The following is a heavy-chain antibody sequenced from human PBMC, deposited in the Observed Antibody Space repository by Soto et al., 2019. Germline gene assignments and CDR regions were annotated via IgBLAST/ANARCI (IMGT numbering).Heavy chain of an antibody. V-gene: IGHV4-34*01. Sequence: SETLSLTCAVYGGSFSSYYWSWIRQPPGKGLEWIGEINQSGSTNYNPSLKSRVTISVDTSKNQFSLKRSSVTAADTAVYYCARVRRGYCSSTSCYYYYGMDVWGQGATVTVSS. J-gene: IGHJ6*02. D-gene: IGHD2-2*01. CDR3: ARVRRGYCSSTSCYYYYGMDV. CDR1: GGSFSSYY. CDR2: INQSGST.